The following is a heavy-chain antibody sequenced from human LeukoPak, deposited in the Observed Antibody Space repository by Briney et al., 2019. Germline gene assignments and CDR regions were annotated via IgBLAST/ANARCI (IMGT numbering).Heavy chain of an antibody. CDR1: GGSVSSGGHY. V-gene: IGHV4-61*08. D-gene: IGHD6-13*01. CDR2: MHNSGTP. CDR3: VRVPAAGTGPDS. Sequence: SETVSLTCTVSGGSVSSGGHYWSWIRQPPGKGLEWLGYMHNSGTPNYNPSLKSRVTMSADTSRNQFSLNLNSVTAADTAVYYCVRVPAAGTGPDSWGQGILVSVSS. J-gene: IGHJ4*02.